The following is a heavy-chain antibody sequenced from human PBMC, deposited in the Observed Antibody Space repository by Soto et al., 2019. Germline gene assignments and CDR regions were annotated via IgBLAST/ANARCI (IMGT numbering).Heavy chain of an antibody. V-gene: IGHV3-9*01. CDR2: INWNSGSI. Sequence: EVQLVESGGGLVQPGRSLRLSCAASGFTFEDYAMHWVRQVSGKGLAWVSGINWNSGSIGYGDSGKGRFAISRDNDKHALQLQMNRLSADETAIYYCVKDESINWYSGHFRHWGPGNLVTVSS. D-gene: IGHD6-13*01. CDR1: GFTFEDYA. J-gene: IGHJ1*01. CDR3: VKDESINWYSGHFRH.